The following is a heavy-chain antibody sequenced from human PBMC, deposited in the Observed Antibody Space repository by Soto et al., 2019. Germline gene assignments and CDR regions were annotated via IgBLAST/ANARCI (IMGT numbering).Heavy chain of an antibody. CDR3: AKDAGYSSSWYPLDY. D-gene: IGHD6-13*01. CDR2: ISYDGSNK. J-gene: IGHJ4*02. Sequence: PGGSLRLSCAASGFTFSSYGMHWVRQAPGKGLEWVAVISYDGSNKYYADSVKGRFTISRDNSKNTLYLQMNSLRAEDTAVYYCAKDAGYSSSWYPLDYWGQGTLVTVSS. V-gene: IGHV3-30*18. CDR1: GFTFSSYG.